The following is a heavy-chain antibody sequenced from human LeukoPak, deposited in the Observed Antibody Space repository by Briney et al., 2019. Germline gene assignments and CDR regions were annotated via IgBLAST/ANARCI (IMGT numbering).Heavy chain of an antibody. CDR2: IYYSGRT. D-gene: IGHD6-13*01. CDR3: ARLAAAGTLDYYYMDV. CDR1: GGSISSYY. V-gene: IGHV4-59*08. Sequence: SETLSLTCTVSGGSISSYYWSWIRQPPGKGLEWVGYIYYSGRTNYNPSLKSRFTISVDTSKNQFSLKLSSVTAADTAVYYCARLAAAGTLDYYYMDVWGKGTTVTVSS. J-gene: IGHJ6*03.